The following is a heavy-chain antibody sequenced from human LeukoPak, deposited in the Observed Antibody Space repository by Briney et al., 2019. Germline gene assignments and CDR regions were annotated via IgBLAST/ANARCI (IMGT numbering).Heavy chain of an antibody. CDR2: IKQDGSEK. Sequence: GGSLGLSCAASGFTFSSYWMSWVRQAPGKGLEWVANIKQDGSEKYYVDSVKGRFTISRDNAKNSLYLQMNSLRAEDTAVYYCARALRYCSSTSCYPFDYWGQGTLVTVSS. D-gene: IGHD2-2*01. V-gene: IGHV3-7*01. CDR1: GFTFSSYW. J-gene: IGHJ4*02. CDR3: ARALRYCSSTSCYPFDY.